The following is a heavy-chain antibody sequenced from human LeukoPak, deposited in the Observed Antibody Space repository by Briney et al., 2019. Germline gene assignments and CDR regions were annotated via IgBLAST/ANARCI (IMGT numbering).Heavy chain of an antibody. D-gene: IGHD2/OR15-2a*01. Sequence: SETLSLTCAVYGGSFSGYYWSWIRQPPGKGLEWIGEINHSGSTNYNPSLKRRVTISVDTSKNQFSLKLSSVTAADTAVYYCASLYSMHWGQGTLVTVSS. CDR3: ASLYSMH. CDR2: INHSGST. V-gene: IGHV4-34*01. J-gene: IGHJ4*02. CDR1: GGSFSGYY.